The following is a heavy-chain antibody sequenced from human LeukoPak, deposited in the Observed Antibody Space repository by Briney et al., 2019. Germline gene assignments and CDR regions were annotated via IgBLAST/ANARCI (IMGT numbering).Heavy chain of an antibody. V-gene: IGHV3-21*01. CDR3: ARSLITMVRGVIGGDYFDY. CDR2: ISSRSTSI. J-gene: IGHJ4*02. CDR1: GFTFSSYS. D-gene: IGHD3-10*01. Sequence: GGSLRLSCAASGFTFSSYSMSWVRQAPGKGLEWVSSISSRSTSIFYADSVKGRFTISRDNAKNSLYLQMNSLRAEDTAVYYCARSLITMVRGVIGGDYFDYWGQGTLVTVSS.